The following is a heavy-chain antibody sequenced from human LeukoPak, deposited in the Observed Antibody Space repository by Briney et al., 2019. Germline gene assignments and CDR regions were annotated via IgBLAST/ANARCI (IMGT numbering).Heavy chain of an antibody. D-gene: IGHD3-10*01. CDR2: IYYSGST. V-gene: IGHV4-59*12. Sequence: ASETLSLTCTVSGGSISSYYWSWIRQPPGKGLEWIGYIYYSGSTNYNPSLKSRVTISVDTSKNQFSLKLSSVTAADTAVYYCARDMYYYGSGSYRFDYWGQGTLVTVSS. CDR1: GGSISSYY. CDR3: ARDMYYYGSGSYRFDY. J-gene: IGHJ4*02.